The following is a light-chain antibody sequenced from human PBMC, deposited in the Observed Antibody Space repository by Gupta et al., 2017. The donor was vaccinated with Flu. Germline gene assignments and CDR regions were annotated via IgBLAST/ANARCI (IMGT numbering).Light chain of an antibody. CDR2: GAS. Sequence: EIVLTQSPGTLSLSTGESTTLSCRASQSISSSYLTWYQQKPGQAPRFLIYGASSRATGIPDRFSGSGSGTDFTLTISRLEPEDFAVYYCQQYDSSLGFTFGQGTKLEIK. J-gene: IGKJ2*01. CDR1: QSISSSY. V-gene: IGKV3-20*01. CDR3: QQYDSSLGFT.